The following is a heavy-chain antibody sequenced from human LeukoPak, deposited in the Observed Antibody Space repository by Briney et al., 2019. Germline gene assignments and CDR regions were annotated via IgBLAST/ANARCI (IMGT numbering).Heavy chain of an antibody. CDR3: AKYAGSGACMDV. CDR2: ISYDGSNK. V-gene: IGHV3-30*18. Sequence: GGSLRLSCAASGFTFSSYGMHWVRQAPGKGLEWVAVISYDGSNKYYADSVKGRFTISRDNSKNTLYLQMNSLRAEDTAVYYCAKYAGSGACMDVWGQGTTVTVSS. J-gene: IGHJ6*02. CDR1: GFTFSSYG. D-gene: IGHD3-10*01.